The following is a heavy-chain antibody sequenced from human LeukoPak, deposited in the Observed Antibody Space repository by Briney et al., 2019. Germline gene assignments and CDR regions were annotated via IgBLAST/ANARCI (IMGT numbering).Heavy chain of an antibody. Sequence: ASVKVSCKASGGTFSSYAVSWVRQAPGQGLEWMGRIIPIFGTANYAQKFQGRVTITTDESTSTVYMELSSLRSEDTAVYYCAGDQYSSGWNVDAFDIWGQGTMVAVSS. J-gene: IGHJ3*02. V-gene: IGHV1-69*05. D-gene: IGHD6-19*01. CDR2: IIPIFGTA. CDR3: AGDQYSSGWNVDAFDI. CDR1: GGTFSSYA.